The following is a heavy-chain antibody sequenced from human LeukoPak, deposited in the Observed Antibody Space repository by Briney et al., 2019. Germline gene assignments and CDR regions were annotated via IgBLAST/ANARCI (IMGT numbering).Heavy chain of an antibody. V-gene: IGHV3-64D*06. CDR1: GFTFNSYA. J-gene: IGHJ4*02. Sequence: GGSLRLSCSATGFTFNSYAMHWVRKAPGKGLEYVSAISSNGGSTYYADSVKGRFTISRDKSKNTLYLQMSTLRAEDTGVYYCVKSMVRGESVDYWGQGTLVTVSS. D-gene: IGHD3-10*01. CDR2: ISSNGGST. CDR3: VKSMVRGESVDY.